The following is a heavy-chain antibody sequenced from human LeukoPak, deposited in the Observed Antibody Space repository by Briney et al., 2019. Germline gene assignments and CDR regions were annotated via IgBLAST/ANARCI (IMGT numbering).Heavy chain of an antibody. V-gene: IGHV1-69*05. J-gene: IGHJ4*02. Sequence: SVKVSCKASGGTFSSYAISWVRQPPGQGLEWMGGIIPIFGTANYAQKFQGRVTITTDESTSTAYMELSSLRPEDTAVYYCAREGEYYFDYWGQGTLVTVSP. CDR1: GGTFSSYA. CDR3: AREGEYYFDY. D-gene: IGHD3-10*01. CDR2: IIPIFGTA.